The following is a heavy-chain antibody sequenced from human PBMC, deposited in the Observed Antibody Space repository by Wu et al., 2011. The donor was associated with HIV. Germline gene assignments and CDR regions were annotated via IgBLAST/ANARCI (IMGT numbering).Heavy chain of an antibody. V-gene: IGHV1-18*01. CDR2: ISTYNGKT. D-gene: IGHD5-12*01. CDR3: ARDPLGYPYFFDY. CDR1: GYTFTSYG. Sequence: QVQLVQSGTEVKKPGASVKVSCKASGYTFTSYGISWVRQAPGQGLEWIAWISTYNGKTNYAQKVQGRVTMTTDASTSTVYMEVRSLRSDDTAVYYCARDPLGYPYFFDYWGQGTLVTVSS. J-gene: IGHJ4*02.